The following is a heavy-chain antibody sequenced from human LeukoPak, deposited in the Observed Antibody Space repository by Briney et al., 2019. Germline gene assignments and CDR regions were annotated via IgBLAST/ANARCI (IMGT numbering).Heavy chain of an antibody. CDR3: ARSSDYVFDY. D-gene: IGHD4-17*01. V-gene: IGHV5-51*01. CDR1: GYNFPINW. Sequence: GESLMISCKTSGYNFPINWIGWVRQMPGKGLEWMGVIYPGDSDTRYSPSFQGQVTISADMSISTAYLQWSGLKASDTAMYYCARSSDYVFDYWGQGTQVTVSS. CDR2: IYPGDSDT. J-gene: IGHJ4*02.